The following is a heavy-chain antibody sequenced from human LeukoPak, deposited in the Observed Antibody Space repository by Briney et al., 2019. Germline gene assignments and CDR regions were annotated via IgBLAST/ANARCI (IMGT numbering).Heavy chain of an antibody. CDR2: ISAYNGNT. D-gene: IGHD2-2*01. J-gene: IGHJ6*03. CDR1: GYTFTSYG. CDR3: ARGADPPDFWDIVVVPAAVDYYYMDV. Sequence: ASVKGSCKASGYTFTSYGISWVRQALGQGLEWMGWISAYNGNTNYAQKLQGRVTMTTDTSTSTAYMELRSLRSDDTAVYYCARGADPPDFWDIVVVPAAVDYYYMDVWGKGTTVTVSS. V-gene: IGHV1-18*01.